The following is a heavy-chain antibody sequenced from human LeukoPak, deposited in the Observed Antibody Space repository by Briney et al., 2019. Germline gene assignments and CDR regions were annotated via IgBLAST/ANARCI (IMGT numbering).Heavy chain of an antibody. CDR3: ARATWNGYMFDY. CDR2: IYYSGHT. Sequence: PSETLSLTCAVSGGSISSGGYSWSWIRQPPGKGLEWIGYIYYSGHTNYNPSLNSRVAISIDTSKNQFSLKLNSLTAADTAVYYCARATWNGYMFDYWGQGSLVTVTS. V-gene: IGHV4-61*08. CDR1: GGSISSGGYS. J-gene: IGHJ4*02. D-gene: IGHD5-24*01.